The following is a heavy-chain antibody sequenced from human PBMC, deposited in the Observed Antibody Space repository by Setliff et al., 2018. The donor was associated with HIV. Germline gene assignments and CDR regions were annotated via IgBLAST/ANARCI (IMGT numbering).Heavy chain of an antibody. CDR1: GGSISSGGYY. D-gene: IGHD3-3*01. CDR3: AGGGLGVVTSFDS. J-gene: IGHJ4*02. CDR2: IHYSGNA. V-gene: IGHV4-31*03. Sequence: PSETLSLTCTVSGGSISSGGYYWSWIRQHPGKGLEWIGYIHYSGNAYNNPSLNSRISISVDMSKNKFSLKLSSLTAADTAVYYCAGGGLGVVTSFDSWGPGTLVTVSS.